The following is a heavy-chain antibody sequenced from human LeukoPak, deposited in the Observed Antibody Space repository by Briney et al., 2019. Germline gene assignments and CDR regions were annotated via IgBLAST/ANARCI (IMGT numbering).Heavy chain of an antibody. Sequence: PGGSLRLSCAASGFTFSSYWMTWVRQAPGKGLEWIGSIYYSGSTYYNPSLKSRVTISVDTSKNQFSLKLSSVTAADTAVYYCARRGGYSYGFDYWGQGTLVTVSS. CDR3: ARRGGYSYGFDY. V-gene: IGHV4-39*01. D-gene: IGHD5-18*01. J-gene: IGHJ4*02. CDR2: IYYSGST. CDR1: GFTFSSYW.